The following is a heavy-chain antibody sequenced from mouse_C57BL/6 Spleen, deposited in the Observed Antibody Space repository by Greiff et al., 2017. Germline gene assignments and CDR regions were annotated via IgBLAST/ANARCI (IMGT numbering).Heavy chain of an antibody. J-gene: IGHJ1*03. CDR3: AREEYYGSSYERYVEV. Sequence: EVKLMESGPGLVKPSQSLSLTCSVTGYSITSGYYWNWIRQFPGNKLEWMGYISYDGSNNYNPSLKNRISITRDTSKNQFFLKLNSLTTEDTATYYCAREEYYGSSYERYVEVWGTGTTVTVSS. V-gene: IGHV3-6*01. CDR2: ISYDGSN. D-gene: IGHD1-1*01. CDR1: GYSITSGYY.